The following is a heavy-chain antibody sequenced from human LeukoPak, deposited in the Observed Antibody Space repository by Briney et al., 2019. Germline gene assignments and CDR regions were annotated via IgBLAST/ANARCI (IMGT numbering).Heavy chain of an antibody. CDR2: LDGSGSST. D-gene: IGHD3-10*01. V-gene: IGHV3-23*01. J-gene: IGHJ4*02. Sequence: GGSLRLSCAASGFTFSSYVMTWVRQGPGKGLEWVSSLDGSGSSTYYADSVKGRFTISRDNSKNTLYLQMNSLRAEDTAVYYCAKRMVRGVMSFDSWGQGTLVTVSS. CDR3: AKRMVRGVMSFDS. CDR1: GFTFSSYV.